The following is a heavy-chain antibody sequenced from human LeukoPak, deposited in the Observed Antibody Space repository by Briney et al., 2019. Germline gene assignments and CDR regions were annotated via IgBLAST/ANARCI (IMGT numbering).Heavy chain of an antibody. Sequence: GGSLRLSCAASGFTFSSYWMHWVRHAPGKGLVWVSRVNSDGSSTTYADSVKGRFTISRDNAKNTLYLQMNSLRAEDTAVYYCARNRVSYGMDVWGQGTTVTVSS. D-gene: IGHD2/OR15-2a*01. J-gene: IGHJ6*02. CDR3: ARNRVSYGMDV. CDR2: VNSDGSST. CDR1: GFTFSSYW. V-gene: IGHV3-74*01.